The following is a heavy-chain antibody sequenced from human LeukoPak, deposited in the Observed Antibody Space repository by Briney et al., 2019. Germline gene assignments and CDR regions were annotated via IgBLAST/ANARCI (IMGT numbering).Heavy chain of an antibody. Sequence: ASVKVSCKASGYTFTSYDINWVRQATGQGLEWMGWMNPNSGNTGYAQKFQGRVTMTRNTSISTAYMELSSLRSEDTAVYYCARGSEPITIFGVVIRSNFDYWGQGTLVTVSS. CDR3: ARGSEPITIFGVVIRSNFDY. CDR2: MNPNSGNT. CDR1: GYTFTSYD. J-gene: IGHJ4*02. V-gene: IGHV1-8*01. D-gene: IGHD3-3*01.